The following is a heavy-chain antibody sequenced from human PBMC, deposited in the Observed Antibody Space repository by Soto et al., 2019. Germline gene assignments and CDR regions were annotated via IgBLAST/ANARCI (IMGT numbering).Heavy chain of an antibody. J-gene: IGHJ4*02. CDR2: ISAYNGNT. V-gene: IGHV1-18*04. Sequence: QVQLVQSGAEVKKPWASVKVSCKASGYTFTSYGISWVRQAPGQGLEWMGWISAYNGNTNYAQKLQGRVTMTTDTATSTAYIELRSLRCDDTAVYYCARDGRAYEIDYWGQGTLVTVSS. CDR1: GYTFTSYG. CDR3: ARDGRAYEIDY. D-gene: IGHD2-15*01.